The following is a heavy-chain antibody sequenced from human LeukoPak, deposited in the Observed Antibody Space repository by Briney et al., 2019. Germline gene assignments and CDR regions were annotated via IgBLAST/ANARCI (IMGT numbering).Heavy chain of an antibody. CDR2: INHSGST. CDR3: ARAFLVGYSPEEYFFDY. V-gene: IGHV4-34*01. CDR1: GGSFSGYY. D-gene: IGHD2-15*01. Sequence: KPSETLSLTCAVYGGSFSGYYWSWIRQPPGKGLEWIGEINHSGSTNYNPSLKSRVTISVDTSKNQFSLKLSSVTAADTAVYYCARAFLVGYSPEEYFFDYWGQGNLVTVSS. J-gene: IGHJ4*02.